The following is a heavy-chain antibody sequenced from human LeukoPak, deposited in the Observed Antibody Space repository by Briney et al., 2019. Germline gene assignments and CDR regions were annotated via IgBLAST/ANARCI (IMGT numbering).Heavy chain of an antibody. CDR2: ISDTGNT. J-gene: IGHJ4*02. V-gene: IGHV3-23*01. CDR3: ARAGNIRFDY. D-gene: IGHD2/OR15-2a*01. Sequence: GGSLRLSCAASGFTLSSYAMSWVRQAPGKGLEWVSAISDTGNTYHADSVKGRFTISRDNSKSTLYLQMNSLRAEDTAVYYCARAGNIRFDYWGQGTLVTVSS. CDR1: GFTLSSYA.